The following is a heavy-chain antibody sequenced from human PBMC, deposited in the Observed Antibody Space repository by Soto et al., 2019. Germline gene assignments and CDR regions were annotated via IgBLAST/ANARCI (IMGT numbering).Heavy chain of an antibody. V-gene: IGHV3-15*01. Sequence: GGSLRLSCAASGFTFSNAWMSWVRQAPGKGLDWVGRIKSKTDGGTTDYAAPVKGRFTISRDDSKNPLYLQMNSLKTEDTAVYYCTTDSIFGVVDAFDIWGQGTMVTVSS. J-gene: IGHJ3*02. CDR1: GFTFSNAW. CDR2: IKSKTDGGTT. CDR3: TTDSIFGVVDAFDI. D-gene: IGHD3-3*01.